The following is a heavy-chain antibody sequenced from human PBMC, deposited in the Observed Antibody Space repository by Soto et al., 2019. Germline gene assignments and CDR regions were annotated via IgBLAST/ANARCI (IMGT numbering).Heavy chain of an antibody. Sequence: SGPTRVNTTQTLRLTCTFSGFSLSTDDVGVGWIRQPPGKALDWLAVIYWDDDKRYSPSLKSRLTITKDTSKNQVLLTMTNMDPVDTATYFCARSKYSISSFDYWGQGALVTVSS. CDR1: GFSLSTDDVG. V-gene: IGHV2-5*02. CDR2: IYWDDDK. J-gene: IGHJ4*02. CDR3: ARSKYSISSFDY. D-gene: IGHD6-6*01.